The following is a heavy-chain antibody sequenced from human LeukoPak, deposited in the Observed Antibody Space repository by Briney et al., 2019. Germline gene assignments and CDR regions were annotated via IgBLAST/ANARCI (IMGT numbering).Heavy chain of an antibody. CDR3: ARGGDWYGS. CDR2: ITGSGGRT. V-gene: IGHV3-23*01. CDR1: GFTFSSYA. D-gene: IGHD2-15*01. Sequence: GGSLRLSCAASGFTFSSYAMSWVRQAPGKGLEWVSGITGSGGRTYYADSVKGRFTISRDNSKNTLYLQMNSLRAEDTAVYYCARGGDWYGSWGQGTLVTVSS. J-gene: IGHJ5*01.